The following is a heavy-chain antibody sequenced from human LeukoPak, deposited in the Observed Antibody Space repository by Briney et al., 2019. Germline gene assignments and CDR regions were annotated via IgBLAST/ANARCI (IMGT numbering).Heavy chain of an antibody. CDR1: GYSFTSYW. Sequence: GESLKISCKGSGYSFTSYWVGWVRQLPGKGLEWMGIIYPGDSDTRYSPSFQGQVTISADKSISTAYLQWSRLKASDTAMYYCVKSDYYDSSRTFDPWGQGTLVTVSS. V-gene: IGHV5-51*01. CDR3: VKSDYYDSSRTFDP. CDR2: IYPGDSDT. J-gene: IGHJ5*02. D-gene: IGHD3-22*01.